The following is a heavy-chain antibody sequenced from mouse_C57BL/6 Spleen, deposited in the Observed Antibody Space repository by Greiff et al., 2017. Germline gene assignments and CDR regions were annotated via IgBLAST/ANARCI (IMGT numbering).Heavy chain of an antibody. CDR2: ISSGGSYT. CDR3: ARPASTTVGYYFDY. J-gene: IGHJ2*01. CDR1: GFTFSSYG. D-gene: IGHD1-1*01. Sequence: DVMLVESGGDLVKPGGSLKLSCAASGFTFSSYGISWVRQTPDKRLEWVATISSGGSYTYYPDSVKGRFTISRDNAKNTLYLQMSSLKSEDTAMYYCARPASTTVGYYFDYWGQGTTLTVSS. V-gene: IGHV5-6*02.